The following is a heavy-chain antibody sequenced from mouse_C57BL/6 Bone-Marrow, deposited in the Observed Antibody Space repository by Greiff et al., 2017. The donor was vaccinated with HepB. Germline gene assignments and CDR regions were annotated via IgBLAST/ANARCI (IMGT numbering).Heavy chain of an antibody. J-gene: IGHJ3*01. V-gene: IGHV5-6*01. Sequence: EVQLVESGGDLVKPGGSLKLSCAASGFTFSSYGMSWVRQTPDKRLEWVATISSGGSYTYYPDSVKGRFTISRDNAKNTLYLQMSSLKSEDTAMYYCARHGLHYYGSRAWFAYWGQGTLVTVSA. CDR2: ISSGGSYT. D-gene: IGHD1-1*01. CDR3: ARHGLHYYGSRAWFAY. CDR1: GFTFSSYG.